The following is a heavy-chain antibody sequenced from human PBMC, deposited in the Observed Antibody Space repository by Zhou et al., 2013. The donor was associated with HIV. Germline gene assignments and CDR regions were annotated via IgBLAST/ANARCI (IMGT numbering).Heavy chain of an antibody. CDR3: VRRAVCDHCGNFHFQH. Sequence: QVRLVQSGAVMRKPASSVRISCETFGYKFIDYSIHWVRHVPGKGLEWMGWMKPFRGAVNYARNFQGRVAMTRQLSVDPDNTDRGTAYMDLSGLTSADTADYYCVRRAVCDHCGNFHFQHWGQGTPVVVSS. V-gene: IGHV1-2*02. CDR1: GYKFIDYS. D-gene: IGHD2-21*01. CDR2: MKPFRGAV. J-gene: IGHJ1*01.